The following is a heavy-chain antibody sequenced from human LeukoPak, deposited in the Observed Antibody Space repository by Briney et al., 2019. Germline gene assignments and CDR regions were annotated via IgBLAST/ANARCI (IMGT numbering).Heavy chain of an antibody. Sequence: PSETLSLTCNLSGGSINNYYWSWVRQPPGKGLEWIGEINHSGSTNYNPSLKSRVTISVDTSKNQFSLKLSSVTAADTAVYYCARHRRGYSYGYPSWGQGTLVTVSS. CDR1: GGSINNYY. CDR3: ARHRRGYSYGYPS. J-gene: IGHJ4*02. V-gene: IGHV4-34*01. D-gene: IGHD5-18*01. CDR2: INHSGST.